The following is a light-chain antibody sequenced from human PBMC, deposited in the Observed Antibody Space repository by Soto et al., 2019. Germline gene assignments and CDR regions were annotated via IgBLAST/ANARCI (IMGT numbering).Light chain of an antibody. CDR3: CSYAGSYTGV. V-gene: IGLV2-11*01. CDR1: SSDVGGYNY. CDR2: DVS. J-gene: IGLJ2*01. Sequence: QSVLTQPRSVSGSPGQSVTISCTGTSSDVGGYNYVSWYQQHPGKAPKLMISDVSKRPSGVPDRFSGSKSGNTASLTISGLQAEDEADYYCCSYAGSYTGVFGGGTKLTV.